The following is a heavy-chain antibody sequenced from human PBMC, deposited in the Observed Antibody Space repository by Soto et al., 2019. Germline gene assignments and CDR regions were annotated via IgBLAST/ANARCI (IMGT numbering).Heavy chain of an antibody. V-gene: IGHV3-23*01. D-gene: IGHD3-10*01. CDR2: VSGSGGTI. CDR1: GFTFRSYA. Sequence: EVQLLESGGGLVQPGGSLRLSCAASGFTFRSYAMSWVRQAPGKGLEWVSSVSGSGGTIIYADSVKGRFTISRDNSTTAVYLQMNSLRAEDTAVYYCAKFRGKVYAEYHFDSWGQGTLVTVSS. J-gene: IGHJ4*02. CDR3: AKFRGKVYAEYHFDS.